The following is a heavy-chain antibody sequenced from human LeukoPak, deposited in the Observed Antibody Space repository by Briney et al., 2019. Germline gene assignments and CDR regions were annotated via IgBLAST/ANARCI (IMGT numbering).Heavy chain of an antibody. Sequence: SVKVSCKASGGTFSSYAISWVRQAPGQGLEWMGGIIPIFGTANYAQKFQGRVTITADESTSTAYVELSSLRSEDTAVYYCARVPRYCSSTSCYESLLWFDPWGQGTLVTVSS. CDR3: ARVPRYCSSTSCYESLLWFDP. D-gene: IGHD2-2*01. CDR1: GGTFSSYA. CDR2: IIPIFGTA. J-gene: IGHJ5*02. V-gene: IGHV1-69*13.